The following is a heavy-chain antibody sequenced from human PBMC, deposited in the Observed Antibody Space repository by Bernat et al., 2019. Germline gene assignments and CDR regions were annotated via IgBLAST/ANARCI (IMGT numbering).Heavy chain of an antibody. J-gene: IGHJ1*01. CDR2: IKQDGSVQ. Sequence: EVQLVESGGALVQPGGSLRLSCVGSGFSFSGIWMTWVRQAPGKGLEWVANIKQDGSVQHYVDSVKGRFNISRDNTKNSLFLQMNILRVDDTAVYYCARGYGPENWGQGTLVTVSS. CDR1: GFSFSGIW. V-gene: IGHV3-7*03. D-gene: IGHD2-8*02. CDR3: ARGYGPEN.